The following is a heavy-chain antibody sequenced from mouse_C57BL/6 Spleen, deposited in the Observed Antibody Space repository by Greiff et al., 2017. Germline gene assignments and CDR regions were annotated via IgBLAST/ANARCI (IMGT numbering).Heavy chain of an antibody. Sequence: VQLQQPGAELVKPGASVKLSCKASGYTFPSYWMQWVKQRPGQGLEWIGEIDPSDSYTNYNQKFKGKATLTVDTSSSTAYMQLSSLTSEDSAVYYCARGDGYEGYWGQGTTLTVSS. CDR1: GYTFPSYW. J-gene: IGHJ2*01. V-gene: IGHV1-50*01. CDR3: ARGDGYEGY. D-gene: IGHD2-2*01. CDR2: IDPSDSYT.